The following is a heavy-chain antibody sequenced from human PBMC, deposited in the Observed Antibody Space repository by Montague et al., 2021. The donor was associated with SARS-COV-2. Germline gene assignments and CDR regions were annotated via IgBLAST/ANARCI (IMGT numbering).Heavy chain of an antibody. CDR3: ARVVGFDFDY. V-gene: IGHV4-61*02. J-gene: IGHJ4*02. CDR1: GGSISSGSYY. CDR2: IYTSGST. Sequence: TLSLTCTVSGGSISSGSYYWSWIRQPAGEGLEWIGRIYTSGSTNYNPSLKSRVTISVDTSKNQLSLKLSSVTAADTAVYYCARVVGFDFDYWGQGTLVTVSS. D-gene: IGHD2-21*01.